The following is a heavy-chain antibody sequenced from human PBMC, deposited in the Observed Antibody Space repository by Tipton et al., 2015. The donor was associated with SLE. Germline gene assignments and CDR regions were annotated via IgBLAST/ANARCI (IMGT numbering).Heavy chain of an antibody. CDR2: IFVSGDT. CDR3: ATGGAAARPWYFDY. V-gene: IGHV4-61*02. Sequence: TLSLTCTVSGASINRGSYFWTWTRQTAGKGLEWIGRIFVSGDTNYNPSLKSRVTILVDTSKNQFSLKLTSVTAADTAVYYCATGGAAARPWYFDYWGQGTLVTVSS. D-gene: IGHD6-6*01. CDR1: GASINRGSYF. J-gene: IGHJ4*02.